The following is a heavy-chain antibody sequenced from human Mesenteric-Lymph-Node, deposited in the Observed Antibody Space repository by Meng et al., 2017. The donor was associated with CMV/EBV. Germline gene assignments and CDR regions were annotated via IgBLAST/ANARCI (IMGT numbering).Heavy chain of an antibody. CDR3: ASRERSYYYGSGSPFDP. D-gene: IGHD3-10*01. V-gene: IGHV1-69*06. CDR2: IIPIFGTA. J-gene: IGHJ5*02. Sequence: GTLSSYAIRWVRQAPGQGLEWMGGIIPIFGTANYAQKFQGRVTITADKSTSTAYMELSSLRSEDTAVYYCASRERSYYYGSGSPFDPWGQGTLVTVSS. CDR1: GTLSSYA.